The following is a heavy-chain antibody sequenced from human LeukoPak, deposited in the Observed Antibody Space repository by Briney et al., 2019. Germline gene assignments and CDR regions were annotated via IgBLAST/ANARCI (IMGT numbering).Heavy chain of an antibody. Sequence: PSETLSLTCTVSGGSISSNSYYWGWIRQPPGKGLEWIGSMHYSGSTYYNPSLKNRVTISVDTSKNQFSLKLSSVTAADTAVYYCARGGFRGVIVYFDYWGQGTLVTVSP. CDR2: MHYSGST. V-gene: IGHV4-39*01. J-gene: IGHJ4*02. CDR3: ARGGFRGVIVYFDY. D-gene: IGHD3-10*01. CDR1: GGSISSNSYY.